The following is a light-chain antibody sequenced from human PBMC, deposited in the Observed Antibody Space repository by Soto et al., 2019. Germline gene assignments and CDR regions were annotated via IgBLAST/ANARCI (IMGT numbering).Light chain of an antibody. V-gene: IGKV1-39*01. CDR1: QNIDIY. J-gene: IGKJ2*01. CDR3: HQRYIPPPA. Sequence: DVQMTQSPSSLSASVGDRVTITCRASQNIDIYLNWYQQKPGRPPTLLIYTTSRLQSGVPIRFSGSGSGTDFTLTISNLQPEDFATYSCHQRYIPPPAFGQGTKVGIK. CDR2: TTS.